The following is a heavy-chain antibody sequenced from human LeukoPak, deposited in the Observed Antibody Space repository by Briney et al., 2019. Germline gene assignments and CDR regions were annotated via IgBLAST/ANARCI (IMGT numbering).Heavy chain of an antibody. CDR1: GFTVSSNY. CDR3: ARALTTLTYEGY. CDR2: IYSGGST. D-gene: IGHD1-1*01. Sequence: PGGSLRLSCAASGFTVSSNYMSWVRQAPGKGLEWVSVIYSGGSTYYADSVKGRFTISRDNAKDSLYLQMNSLRAEDTAVYYCARALTTLTYEGYWGQGTLVTVSS. J-gene: IGHJ4*02. V-gene: IGHV3-53*01.